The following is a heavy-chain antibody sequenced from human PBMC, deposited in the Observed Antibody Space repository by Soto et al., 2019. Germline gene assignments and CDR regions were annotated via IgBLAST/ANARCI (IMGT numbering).Heavy chain of an antibody. CDR1: VGSISSYY. V-gene: IGHV4-59*01. D-gene: IGHD6-13*01. J-gene: IGHJ6*02. CDR2: IYYSGST. CDR3: ARVIGLAAAGTGDYYYGMDV. Sequence: SEALSLSCAVSVGSISSYYWRRILHPPGGGVWWIGYIYYSGSTNYNPSLKSRVTISVDTSKNQFSLKLSSVTAADTAVYYCARVIGLAAAGTGDYYYGMDVWGQGTTVTVSS.